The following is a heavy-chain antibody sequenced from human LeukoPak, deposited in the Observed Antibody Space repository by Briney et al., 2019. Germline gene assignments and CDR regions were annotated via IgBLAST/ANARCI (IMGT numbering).Heavy chain of an antibody. D-gene: IGHD3-10*01. CDR1: GFTVSSNY. CDR3: AKDSHGGDFDY. Sequence: GGSLRLSCAASGFTVSSNYMSWVRQAPGKGLEWVSVIYSGGSTYYADSVKGRFTISRDNSKNTLYLQMNSLRVEDTAVYYCAKDSHGGDFDYWGQGTLVTVSS. CDR2: IYSGGST. V-gene: IGHV3-53*01. J-gene: IGHJ4*02.